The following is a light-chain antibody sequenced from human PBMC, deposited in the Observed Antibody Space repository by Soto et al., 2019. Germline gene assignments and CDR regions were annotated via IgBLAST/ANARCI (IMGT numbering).Light chain of an antibody. CDR3: QQYNSYSRT. CDR1: QSVSDW. Sequence: DIQMPQSPSTLSASVGESLTITCRASQSVSDWLAWYQHKPGKTPKLLIYKASTLESGVPSRFSGFGSGTEFTLTISSLQPDDFATYYCQQYNSYSRTFGQGNKVDI. J-gene: IGKJ1*01. CDR2: KAS. V-gene: IGKV1-5*03.